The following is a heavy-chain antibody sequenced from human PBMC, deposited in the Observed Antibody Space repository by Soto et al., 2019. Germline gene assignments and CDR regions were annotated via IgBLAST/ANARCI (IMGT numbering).Heavy chain of an antibody. Sequence: SETLSLTCAVYGGSFSGYYWTWIRQPPGTGLEWIGEINHSGSTNYNPSLKSRVTISVDTSKNQFSLKLTSVTAADTAVYYCAREMITLFFDYWGQGTLVTVSS. D-gene: IGHD1-20*01. CDR1: GGSFSGYY. CDR3: AREMITLFFDY. J-gene: IGHJ4*02. CDR2: INHSGST. V-gene: IGHV4-34*01.